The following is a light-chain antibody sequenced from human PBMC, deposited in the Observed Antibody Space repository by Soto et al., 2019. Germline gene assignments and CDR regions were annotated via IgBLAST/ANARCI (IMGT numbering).Light chain of an antibody. CDR2: GNN. V-gene: IGLV1-44*01. CDR1: SSNIGINT. CDR3: ATWDDSLDVHV. Sequence: QSVLTQPPSASGTPGQTITISCSGGSSNIGINTVSWYEHLPGTAPRLLIYGNNQRPSGVPVRFSGSKSGTSASLAISGLQSEDEAHYYCATWDDSLDVHVFGTGTQLTVL. J-gene: IGLJ1*01.